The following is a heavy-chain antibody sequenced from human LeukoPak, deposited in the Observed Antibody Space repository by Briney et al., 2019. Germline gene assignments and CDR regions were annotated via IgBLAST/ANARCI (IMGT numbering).Heavy chain of an antibody. CDR3: SVAGAYYYGMDV. V-gene: IGHV1-8*01. Sequence: ASVKVSCKASGYTFTSCDINWVRQATGQGLEWMGWMNPNSGNTGYAQKFQGRVTMTRNTSISTAYMELSSLRSEDTAVYYCSVAGAYYYGMDVWGQGTTVTVSS. CDR1: GYTFTSCD. J-gene: IGHJ6*02. D-gene: IGHD6-19*01. CDR2: MNPNSGNT.